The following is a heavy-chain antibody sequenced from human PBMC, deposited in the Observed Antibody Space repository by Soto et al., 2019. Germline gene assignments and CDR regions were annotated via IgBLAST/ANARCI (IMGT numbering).Heavy chain of an antibody. J-gene: IGHJ4*02. CDR1: GSTFSSYA. D-gene: IGHD5-18*01. CDR2: ISYDGSNK. Sequence: GGSLRLSCAASGSTFSSYAMHWVRQAPGKGLEWVAVISYDGSNKYYADSVKGRFTISRDNSKNTLYLQMNSLRAEDTAVYYCARVRVQLWEIDIDYWGQGTLVTVSS. CDR3: ARVRVQLWEIDIDY. V-gene: IGHV3-30-3*01.